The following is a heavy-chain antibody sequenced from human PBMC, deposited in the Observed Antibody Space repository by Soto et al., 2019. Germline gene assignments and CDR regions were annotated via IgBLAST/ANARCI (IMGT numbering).Heavy chain of an antibody. V-gene: IGHV2-5*01. Sequence: GPSLVNPPQTLTLNSTLSGFSLTTSGVGVGCIRQPPGKGLEWLALIYWNDDQRYIQSLRSRLTITKDTTKNQVVLTITNRDSVDTATYYCAPSRRSSGDAFDFWGQGTMVTVSS. J-gene: IGHJ3*01. CDR1: GFSLTTSGVG. CDR2: IYWNDDQ. CDR3: APSRRSSGDAFDF. D-gene: IGHD6-6*01.